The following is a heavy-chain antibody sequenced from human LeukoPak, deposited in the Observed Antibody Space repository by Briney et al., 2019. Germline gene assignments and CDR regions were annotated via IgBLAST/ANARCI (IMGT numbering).Heavy chain of an antibody. Sequence: GGSLRLSCAASGFTFDDYAMNWVRQAPGKGLEWVSGISWNSGSIGYADSVKGRFTISRDNAKNSLYLQMNSLRAEDTALYYCAKTPRTGGAGWIDYWGQGTLVTVSS. CDR2: ISWNSGSI. CDR1: GFTFDDYA. CDR3: AKTPRTGGAGWIDY. V-gene: IGHV3-9*01. J-gene: IGHJ4*02. D-gene: IGHD3/OR15-3a*01.